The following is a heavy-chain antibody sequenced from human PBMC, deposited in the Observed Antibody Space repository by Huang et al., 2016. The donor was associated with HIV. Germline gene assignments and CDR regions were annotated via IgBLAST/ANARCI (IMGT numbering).Heavy chain of an antibody. J-gene: IGHJ4*02. V-gene: IGHV1-69*01. CDR3: ARESNIVVVPHTIKFFDY. D-gene: IGHD2-2*01. CDR1: GGSLSNHV. Sequence: QVQLVQSGAEVKKPGSSVKVSCKASGGSLSNHVVSWVRQGPGQGLEWMGGIIPIVGTTNDAKKFQGRVTITADESTGKAYLELSSLRSEDTAVYFCARESNIVVVPHTIKFFDYWGQGTLGTVSS. CDR2: IIPIVGTT.